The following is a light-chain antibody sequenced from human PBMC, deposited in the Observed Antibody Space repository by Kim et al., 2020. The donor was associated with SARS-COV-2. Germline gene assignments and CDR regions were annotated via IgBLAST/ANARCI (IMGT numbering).Light chain of an antibody. Sequence: ASGGDRVTITCRASQSISSYLNWYQQKPGKAPKLLIYAASSLQSGVPSRFSGSGSGTDFTLTISSLQPEDFATYYCQQSYSTPRTFGQGTKVDIK. CDR1: QSISSY. J-gene: IGKJ1*01. CDR3: QQSYSTPRT. CDR2: AAS. V-gene: IGKV1-39*01.